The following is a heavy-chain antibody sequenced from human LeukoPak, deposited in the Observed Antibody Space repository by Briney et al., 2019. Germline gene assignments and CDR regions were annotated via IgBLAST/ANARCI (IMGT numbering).Heavy chain of an antibody. Sequence: PSETLSLTCTVSGGSISSYYWSWIRQPAGKGLEWIRRIYTSGSTNYNPSLKSRVTMSVDTSKNQFSLKLSSVTAADTAVYYCARGPGTGSAYAIFDYWGQGTLVTVSS. CDR1: GGSISSYY. CDR3: ARGPGTGSAYAIFDY. J-gene: IGHJ4*02. D-gene: IGHD1-14*01. V-gene: IGHV4-4*07. CDR2: IYTSGST.